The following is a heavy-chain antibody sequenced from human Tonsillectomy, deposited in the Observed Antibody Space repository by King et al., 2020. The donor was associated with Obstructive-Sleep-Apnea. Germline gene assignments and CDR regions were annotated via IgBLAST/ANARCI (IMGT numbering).Heavy chain of an antibody. J-gene: IGHJ6*02. CDR2: ISSSSSYK. Sequence: VQLVESGGGLVKPGGSLRISCADSGLTFSSYNMNLVRQAQGKGLEWVSSISSSSSYKYYADSVKGRFTISRYNAKNSLYLQMHSLRAEDTAMYYCAGEYGDYEYYYYGMDVWGQGTTVTVSS. CDR3: AGEYGDYEYYYYGMDV. CDR1: GLTFSSYN. D-gene: IGHD4-17*01. V-gene: IGHV3-21*01.